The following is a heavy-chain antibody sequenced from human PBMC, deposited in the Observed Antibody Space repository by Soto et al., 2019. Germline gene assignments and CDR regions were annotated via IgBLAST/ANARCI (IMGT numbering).Heavy chain of an antibody. CDR3: FPPTDYSSSWNRFEY. J-gene: IGHJ4*02. D-gene: IGHD6-13*01. V-gene: IGHV3-48*01. Sequence: EAQLVESGGCVVQPGGSLILSCAASGFTFRRYRMNWFRQAPGNGLEWLSYTSSSSSTIYYPDSVKGRFTISGDNAKNSLYLQMNSLRAEDTAVYYCFPPTDYSSSWNRFEYCGQGTMVTVSS. CDR2: TSSSSSTI. CDR1: GFTFRRYR.